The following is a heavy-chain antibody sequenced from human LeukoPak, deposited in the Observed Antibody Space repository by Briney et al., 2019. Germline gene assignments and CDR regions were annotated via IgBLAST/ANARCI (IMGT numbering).Heavy chain of an antibody. CDR3: GRAYDFSRH. CDR2: IRYDGSNK. Sequence: GGSLRLSCAASGFTFSSYGMHWVRQAPGKGLEWVAFIRYDGSNKYYADSVKGRFTISRDNAKNSLYLQMNSLRAEDTALYYCGRAYDFSRHWGQGTLVTVSS. CDR1: GFTFSSYG. D-gene: IGHD3-3*01. V-gene: IGHV3-30*02. J-gene: IGHJ4*02.